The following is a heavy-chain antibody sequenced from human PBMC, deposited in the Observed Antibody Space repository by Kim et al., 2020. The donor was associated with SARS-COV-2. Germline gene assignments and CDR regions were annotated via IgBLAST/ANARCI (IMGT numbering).Heavy chain of an antibody. CDR3: ASGPVAGTSDY. V-gene: IGHV1-69*01. Sequence: ETYAQKFQGRVTITADESTSTAYMELSSLRSEDTAVYYCASGPVAGTSDYWGQGTLVTVSS. J-gene: IGHJ4*02. D-gene: IGHD6-19*01. CDR2: E.